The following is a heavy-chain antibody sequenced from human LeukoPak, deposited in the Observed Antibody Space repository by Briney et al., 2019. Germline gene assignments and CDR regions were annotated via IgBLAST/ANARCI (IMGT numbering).Heavy chain of an antibody. J-gene: IGHJ4*02. CDR3: VKRGAASYYTAIDY. CDR2: VNSDGTYI. CDR1: GFTFSSYW. Sequence: GGSLRLSCASSGFTFSSYWMHWVRQAPGKGLVWVSQVNSDGTYIRYADSVKGRFTISRDISKNTLYLQMNSLRAEDTAVYYCVKRGAASYYTAIDYWGPGTLVTVSS. V-gene: IGHV3-74*01. D-gene: IGHD2-2*02.